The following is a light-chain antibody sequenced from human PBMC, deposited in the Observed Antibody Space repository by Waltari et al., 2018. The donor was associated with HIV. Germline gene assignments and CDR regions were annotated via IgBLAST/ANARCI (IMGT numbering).Light chain of an antibody. CDR2: DDN. CDR1: NIGRKS. J-gene: IGLJ2*01. V-gene: IGLV3-21*02. CDR3: QVWDSGSDHPDVV. Sequence: SYVLTQPTSVSVAPGQTARITCGGNNIGRKSVHWYQQKPGQAPVLVVYDDNDRPSGIPERVFSFNSGNTATLTITRVEAGDEADYYCQVWDSGSDHPDVVFGGGTKLTVL.